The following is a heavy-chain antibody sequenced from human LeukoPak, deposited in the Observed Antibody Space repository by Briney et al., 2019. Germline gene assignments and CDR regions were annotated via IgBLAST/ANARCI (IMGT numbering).Heavy chain of an antibody. CDR1: GFTFSSYG. Sequence: GGSLRLSCAASGFTFSSYGMHWVRQAPGKGLEWVAVISYDGNNKYYADSVKGRFTISRDNSKNTLYLQMNSLRAEDTAVYYCAKSPRVRYFDWSYFDYWGQGTLVTVSS. D-gene: IGHD3-9*01. CDR3: AKSPRVRYFDWSYFDY. J-gene: IGHJ4*02. V-gene: IGHV3-30*18. CDR2: ISYDGNNK.